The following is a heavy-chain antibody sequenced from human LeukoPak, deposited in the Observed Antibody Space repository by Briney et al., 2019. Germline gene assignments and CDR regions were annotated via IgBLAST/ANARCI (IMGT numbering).Heavy chain of an antibody. D-gene: IGHD3-10*01. J-gene: IGHJ4*02. CDR2: LFYSGST. CDR3: ATVAVIRGVTYFDY. V-gene: IGHV4-59*01. CDR1: GGSISSYY. Sequence: SETLSLTCTVSGGSISSYYWGCIQQPPGKGLGWIAYLFYSGSTDYNPSLESRVTISVDTSKNQFSLKLRSVTAADTAVYYCATVAVIRGVTYFDYWGQGTLVTVSS.